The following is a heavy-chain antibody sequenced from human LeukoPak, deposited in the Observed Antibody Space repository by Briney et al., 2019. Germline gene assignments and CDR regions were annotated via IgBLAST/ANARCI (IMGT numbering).Heavy chain of an antibody. CDR1: GGSMSSTSYY. CDR3: ARGLISYYYDSSGYYHNWFDP. J-gene: IGHJ5*02. D-gene: IGHD3-22*01. Sequence: SETLSVTCTVSGGSMSSTSYYWSWIRQPPGKGLEWIGEINHSGSTNYNPSLKSRVTISVDTSKNQFSLKLSSVTAADTAVYYCARGLISYYYDSSGYYHNWFDPWGQGTLVTVSS. CDR2: INHSGST. V-gene: IGHV4-39*07.